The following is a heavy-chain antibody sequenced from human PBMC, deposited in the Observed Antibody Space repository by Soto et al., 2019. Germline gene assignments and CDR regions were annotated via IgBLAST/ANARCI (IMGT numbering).Heavy chain of an antibody. Sequence: QMQLEQSGPEVKKPGTSVKVSCKASGFTFTSSAFQWVRQARGQRLEWIGWIAVGSGYTNYAQRFQDRVTLTRDMPTATTYMELSPLTSEDTAIYYCAANATAWQQMVPSDYWGQGTLVTVSS. CDR2: IAVGSGYT. D-gene: IGHD2-8*01. J-gene: IGHJ4*02. CDR1: GFTFTSSA. CDR3: AANATAWQQMVPSDY. V-gene: IGHV1-58*01.